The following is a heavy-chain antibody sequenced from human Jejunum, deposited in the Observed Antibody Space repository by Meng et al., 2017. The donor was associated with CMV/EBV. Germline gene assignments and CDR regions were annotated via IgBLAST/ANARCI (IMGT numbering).Heavy chain of an antibody. CDR3: ARDSSGTVETHDYFDS. CDR2: TRLSNE. CDR1: GFIFSTYG. J-gene: IGHJ4*02. V-gene: IGHV3-30*02. D-gene: IGHD4-23*01. Sequence: QVQLVESXXXXXQXXGXXRLSCAASGFIFSTYGMHWVRQAPGKGLEWVAFTRLSNELYAESVKGRFTISRDNSKNTLYLQMNSLRPEDTAVYYCARDSSGTVETHDYFDSWGQGTLVTVSS.